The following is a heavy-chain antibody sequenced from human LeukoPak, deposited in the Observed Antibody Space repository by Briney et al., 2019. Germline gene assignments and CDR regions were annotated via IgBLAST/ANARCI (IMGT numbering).Heavy chain of an antibody. CDR3: ARTYYYDSSGSGGAFDI. CDR2: IYYSGST. Sequence: SETLSLTCTVSGGSISSGDYYWSWIRQPPGKGLEWIGYIYYSGSTYYNPSLKSRVTISVDTSKNQFSLKLSSVTAADTAVYYCARTYYYDSSGSGGAFDIWSQGTMVTVSS. CDR1: GGSISSGDYY. V-gene: IGHV4-30-4*01. J-gene: IGHJ3*02. D-gene: IGHD3-22*01.